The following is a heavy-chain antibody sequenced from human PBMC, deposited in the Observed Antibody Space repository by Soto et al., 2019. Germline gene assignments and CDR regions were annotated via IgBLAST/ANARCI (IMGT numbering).Heavy chain of an antibody. D-gene: IGHD3-10*01. V-gene: IGHV1-18*01. CDR2: ISAYNGNT. J-gene: IGHJ4*02. CDR1: GYTFTRYG. Sequence: QVQLVQSGAEVKKPGASVKVSCKASGYTFTRYGISWVRQAPGQGPEWMGWISAYNGNTNYAQKLQGRVTMTTDTSTSTAYMELRSLRSEDTAVYYCAREEGLTVRGVITGEWGQGTLVTVSS. CDR3: AREEGLTVRGVITGE.